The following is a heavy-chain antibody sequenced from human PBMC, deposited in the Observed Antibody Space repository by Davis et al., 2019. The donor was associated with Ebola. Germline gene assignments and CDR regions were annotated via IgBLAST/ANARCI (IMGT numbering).Heavy chain of an antibody. CDR3: ARIYYYYYGMDV. CDR1: GFTVSSHY. J-gene: IGHJ6*02. CDR2: IYSGGST. V-gene: IGHV3-66*01. Sequence: GESLNLSCAASGFTVSSHYMNWVRQAPGKGLEWVSVIYSGGSTYYAHSVKGRFTISRDNSKNTLYLQMNSLRAEDTAVYYCARIYYYYYGMDVWGQGTTVTGSS.